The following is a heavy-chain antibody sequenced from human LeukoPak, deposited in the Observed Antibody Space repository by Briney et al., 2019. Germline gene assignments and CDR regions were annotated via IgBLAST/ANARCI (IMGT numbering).Heavy chain of an antibody. D-gene: IGHD6-13*01. Sequence: GGSLTLSCTTSGFTFSNFAMSWVRQAPGKGLEWASSISDSGGSKQYADSVKGRFTISRDSSENTLYLQMNSLRVEDTAVYYCAAQYSSTWSVWSYWGQGTLVTVSS. V-gene: IGHV3-23*01. CDR3: AAQYSSTWSVWSY. CDR2: ISDSGGSK. J-gene: IGHJ4*02. CDR1: GFTFSNFA.